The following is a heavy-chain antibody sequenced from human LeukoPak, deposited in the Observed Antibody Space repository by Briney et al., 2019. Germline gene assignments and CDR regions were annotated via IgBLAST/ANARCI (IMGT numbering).Heavy chain of an antibody. J-gene: IGHJ6*03. D-gene: IGHD3-10*01. Sequence: ASVKVSCKASGYTFTSYGISWVRQAPGQGLEWMGWISAYNGNTNYAQKLQGRVTITTDESTSTAYMELSSLRSEDTAVYYCASPSGSGNGYYYYYMDVWGKGTTVTVSS. CDR1: GYTFTSYG. CDR2: ISAYNGNT. CDR3: ASPSGSGNGYYYYYMDV. V-gene: IGHV1-18*01.